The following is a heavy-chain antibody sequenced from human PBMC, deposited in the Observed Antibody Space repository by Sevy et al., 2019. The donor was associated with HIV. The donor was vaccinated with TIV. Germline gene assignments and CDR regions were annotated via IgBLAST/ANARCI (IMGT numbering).Heavy chain of an antibody. V-gene: IGHV3-15*01. CDR1: GFTFNNAW. Sequence: GGSLRLSCAASGFTFNNAWMSWVRQAPGKGLEWVDRIKSKTDGGTTDYAAPVKGRFTISRDDSKKTLYLQMNSLKSEDTAVYYCTTEALTIYGVVLWGQGTLVTVSS. D-gene: IGHD3-3*01. J-gene: IGHJ4*02. CDR3: TTEALTIYGVVL. CDR2: IKSKTDGGTT.